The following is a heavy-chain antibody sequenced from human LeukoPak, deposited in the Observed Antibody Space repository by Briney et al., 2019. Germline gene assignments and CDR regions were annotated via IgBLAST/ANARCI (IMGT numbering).Heavy chain of an antibody. J-gene: IGHJ4*02. D-gene: IGHD3-3*01. V-gene: IGHV4-59*12. CDR2: IFYSGST. CDR1: GFIFSNY. Sequence: GSLRLSCAASGFIFSNYWMGWVRQAPGKGLEWIGYIFYSGSTNYNPSLKSRVTMSVDTSKNQFSLKLSSVTAADTAVYHCARVSIGYDFWSGYHQPPYYFDYWGQGTLVTVSS. CDR3: ARVSIGYDFWSGYHQPPYYFDY.